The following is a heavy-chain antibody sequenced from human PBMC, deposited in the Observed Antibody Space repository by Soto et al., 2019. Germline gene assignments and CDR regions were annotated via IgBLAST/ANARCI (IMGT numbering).Heavy chain of an antibody. V-gene: IGHV2-5*02. Sequence: SGPTLVKPTQTLTLTCTFSGFSLSTSGVGVGWIRQPPGKALEWLALIYWDDDKRYSPSLKSRLTITKDTSKNQVVLTMTNMDPVDTATYYCAHRYYDFWSGYYFDYWGQGTLVTVSS. CDR3: AHRYYDFWSGYYFDY. D-gene: IGHD3-3*01. CDR1: GFSLSTSGVG. CDR2: IYWDDDK. J-gene: IGHJ4*02.